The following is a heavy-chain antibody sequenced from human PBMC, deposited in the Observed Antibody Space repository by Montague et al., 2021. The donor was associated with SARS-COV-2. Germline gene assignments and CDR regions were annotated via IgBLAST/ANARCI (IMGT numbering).Heavy chain of an antibody. V-gene: IGHV2-5*02. D-gene: IGHD6-6*01. CDR2: IYWDDDK. Sequence: PALVKPTQTLTLTCTFSGFSLSTSGVGVGWIRQPPGKALEWLALIYWDDDKRYSPSLMSRLTITKDTSKNQVVLTMTNMDPVDTATYYCAHKHSSFTVPYFDHWGQGTLVTVSS. CDR1: GFSLSTSGVG. J-gene: IGHJ4*02. CDR3: AHKHSSFTVPYFDH.